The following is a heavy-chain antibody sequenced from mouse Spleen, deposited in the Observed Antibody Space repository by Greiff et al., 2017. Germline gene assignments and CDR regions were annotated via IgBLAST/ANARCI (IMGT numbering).Heavy chain of an antibody. CDR2: IDPETGGT. Sequence: QVQLKESGAELVRPGASVTLSCKASGYTFTDYEMHWVKQTPVHGLEWIGAIDPETGGTAYNQKFKGKAILTADKSSSTAYMELRSLTSEDSAVYYCTRHDYFYWGQGTTLTVSS. CDR1: GYTFTDYE. D-gene: IGHD2-4*01. CDR3: TRHDYFY. V-gene: IGHV1-15*01. J-gene: IGHJ2*01.